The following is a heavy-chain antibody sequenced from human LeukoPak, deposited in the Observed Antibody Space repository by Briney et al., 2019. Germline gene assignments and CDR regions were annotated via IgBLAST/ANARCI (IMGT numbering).Heavy chain of an antibody. CDR2: IRSSGRLI. CDR1: GFSFTTYR. CDR3: ARMPSYSNYAFYFMDV. V-gene: IGHV3-21*01. D-gene: IGHD4-11*01. J-gene: IGHJ6*03. Sequence: GGSLRLSCAASGFSFTTYRMHWVRQAPGKGLEWVSPIRSSGRLIKYADSLRGRFTISRDNATNSVYLQMNSLTGEDTAVYYCARMPSYSNYAFYFMDVWGKGTTVTVSS.